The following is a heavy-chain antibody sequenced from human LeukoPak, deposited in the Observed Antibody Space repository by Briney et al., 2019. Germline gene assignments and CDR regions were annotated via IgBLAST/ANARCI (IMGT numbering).Heavy chain of an antibody. CDR2: INPNSGGT. D-gene: IGHD4-17*01. V-gene: IGHV1-2*02. Sequence: AAVKVSFKASGYTFTVYYMHWVRQAPGQGLEWMGWINPNSGGTNYAQKFQVRVTMTRDTSISTAYMELSRLRSDDTAVYYCAGADYGDYGFDYWGQGTLVTVSS. CDR1: GYTFTVYY. CDR3: AGADYGDYGFDY. J-gene: IGHJ4*02.